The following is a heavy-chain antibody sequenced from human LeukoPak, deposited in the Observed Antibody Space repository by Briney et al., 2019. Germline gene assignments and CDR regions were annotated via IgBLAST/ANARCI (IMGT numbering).Heavy chain of an antibody. CDR2: IYSGGST. CDR1: GLTISNNF. Sequence: GGSLRLSCAASGLTISNNFMGWVRQAPGKGLEWVSLIYSGGSTYSADSVKGRFTISRDNSKNTLHLQMNSLRAEDTAVYYCARDTDYYGSGRHGYFDHWGQGTLVTVSS. V-gene: IGHV3-66*01. CDR3: ARDTDYYGSGRHGYFDH. D-gene: IGHD3-10*01. J-gene: IGHJ1*01.